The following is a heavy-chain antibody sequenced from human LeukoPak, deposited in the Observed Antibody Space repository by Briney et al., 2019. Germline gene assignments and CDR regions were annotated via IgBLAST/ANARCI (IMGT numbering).Heavy chain of an antibody. V-gene: IGHV4-61*02. J-gene: IGHJ4*02. D-gene: IGHD6-19*01. CDR2: IYTSGST. CDR3: ARRPYSSGWYVEYYFDY. Sequence: PSETLSLTCTVSGNSISSGDNYWSWIRQPAGKGLEWIGRIYTSGSTNYNPSLKSRVTIAGDTSKNQFSLRLSSVTAADTAVYYCARRPYSSGWYVEYYFDYWGQGTLVTVSS. CDR1: GNSISSGDNY.